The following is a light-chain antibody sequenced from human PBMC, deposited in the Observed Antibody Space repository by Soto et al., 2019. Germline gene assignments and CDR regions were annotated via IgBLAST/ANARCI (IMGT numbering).Light chain of an antibody. CDR2: AAS. CDR3: QQSYSTPPWT. CDR1: QSISSY. J-gene: IGKJ1*01. V-gene: IGKV1-39*01. Sequence: DIQMTQSPSFLSASVGDRVTITCRASQSISSYLNWYQQKPGKAPKLLIYAASSLQSGVPSRFSGSGSETDFTLTISSLQPEDFATYYCQQSYSTPPWTFGQGTKVEIK.